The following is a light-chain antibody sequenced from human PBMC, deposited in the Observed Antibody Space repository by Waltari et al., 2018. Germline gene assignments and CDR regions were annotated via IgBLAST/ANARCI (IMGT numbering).Light chain of an antibody. CDR1: SLTTSA. J-gene: IGLJ2*01. V-gene: IGLV3-19*01. Sequence: SSELTQDPAVSVAFGQTVRIPCLGDSLTTSAPNWHQQRPGQAPILVIFSVDDRPSGIPDRFSGSLSGDTASLTITGTQAEDEADYYCNSRDPTTNAVVFGGGTRLTVL. CDR2: SVD. CDR3: NSRDPTTNAVV.